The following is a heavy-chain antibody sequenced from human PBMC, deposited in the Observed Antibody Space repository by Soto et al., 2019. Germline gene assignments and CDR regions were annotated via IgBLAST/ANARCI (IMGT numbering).Heavy chain of an antibody. D-gene: IGHD3-22*01. CDR3: AKLYYDSSDYGAHFGY. CDR2: ISRNGGST. CDR1: GFTFSSYG. Sequence: GGSLRLSCTASGFTFSSYGMSWVRQAPGKGLEWVSAISRNGGSTYQADSVKGRFTISRDNSKNTLYLHMNSLRAEDTARYYYAKLYYDSSDYGAHFGYWGQGALVTVSS. V-gene: IGHV3-23*01. J-gene: IGHJ4*02.